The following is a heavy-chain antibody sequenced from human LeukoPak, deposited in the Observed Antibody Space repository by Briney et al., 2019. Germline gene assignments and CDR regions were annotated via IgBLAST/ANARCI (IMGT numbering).Heavy chain of an antibody. V-gene: IGHV3-30*02. J-gene: IGHJ4*02. D-gene: IGHD3-3*01. Sequence: PGGSLRLSCAASGFTFSSYGMHWVRQAPGKGLEWVAFIRYDGSNKYYADSVKGRFTISRDNSKNTLYLQMNSLRAEDTAVYYCARDGDMRTTTIFGVVLGWGQGTLVTVSS. CDR3: ARDGDMRTTTIFGVVLG. CDR2: IRYDGSNK. CDR1: GFTFSSYG.